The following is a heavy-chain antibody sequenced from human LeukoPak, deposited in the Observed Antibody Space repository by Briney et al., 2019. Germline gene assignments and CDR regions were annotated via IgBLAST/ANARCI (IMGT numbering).Heavy chain of an antibody. V-gene: IGHV1-18*01. CDR1: GYTFTSYG. CDR2: ISAYNGNT. Sequence: GASVKVSCKASGYTFTSYGISWVRQAPGQGLEWMGWISAYNGNTNYAQKLQGRVTMTTDTSTSTAYMELRSLRSDDTAVYYCARVLGSGYDFQHVDYWGQGTLVTVSS. D-gene: IGHD5-12*01. CDR3: ARVLGSGYDFQHVDY. J-gene: IGHJ4*02.